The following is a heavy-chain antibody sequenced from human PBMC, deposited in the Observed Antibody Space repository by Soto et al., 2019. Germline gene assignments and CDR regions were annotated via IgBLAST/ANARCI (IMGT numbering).Heavy chain of an antibody. CDR1: GFTFSSYA. V-gene: IGHV3-30-3*01. CDR2: ISYDGSNK. CDR3: ARDRVVVVPAAPDY. D-gene: IGHD2-2*01. J-gene: IGHJ4*02. Sequence: XGSLRLSCAASGFTFSSYAMHWVRQAPGKGLDWVAVISYDGSNKYYADSVKGRFTISRDNSKNTLYLQMNSLRAEGTAVYYCARDRVVVVPAAPDYWGQGSLVTVSS.